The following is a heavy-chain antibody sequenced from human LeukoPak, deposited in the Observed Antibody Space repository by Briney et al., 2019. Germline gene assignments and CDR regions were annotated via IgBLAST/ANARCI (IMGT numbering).Heavy chain of an antibody. CDR3: ASTWRWIQPRYDY. J-gene: IGHJ4*02. V-gene: IGHV1-69*06. CDR2: IIPIFGTA. D-gene: IGHD5-18*01. Sequence: PGSSVKVSCKASGGTFSSYAISWVRQAPGQGLEWMGGIIPIFGTANYAQKFQGRVTITADKSTSTVYMELSSLRSEDTAVFYCASTWRWIQPRYDYWGQGTLVTVSS. CDR1: GGTFSSYA.